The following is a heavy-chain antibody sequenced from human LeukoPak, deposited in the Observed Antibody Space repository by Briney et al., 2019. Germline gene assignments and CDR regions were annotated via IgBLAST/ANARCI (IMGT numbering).Heavy chain of an antibody. CDR1: GFTFSSYS. D-gene: IGHD3-16*01. J-gene: IGHJ4*02. Sequence: GGSLRLSCAASGFTFSSYSMNWVRQAPGKGLEWVSYISSSSSTIYYADSVKGRFTISRDNAKNSLSLQMNSLRAEDAAVYYCASLGGITPTPFDYWGQGTLVTVSS. CDR2: ISSSSSTI. V-gene: IGHV3-48*01. CDR3: ASLGGITPTPFDY.